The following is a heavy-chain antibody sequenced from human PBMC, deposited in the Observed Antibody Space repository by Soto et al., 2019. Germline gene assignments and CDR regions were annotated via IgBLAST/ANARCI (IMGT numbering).Heavy chain of an antibody. CDR1: GGSFSGYY. CDR2: INHSGST. Sequence: SETLSLTCAVYGGSFSGYYWSWIRQPPGKGLEWIGEINHSGSTNYNPSLKSRVTISVDTSKNQFSLKLSSVTAADTAVYYCARLSRITMVRGVRWYFDYWGQGTLVTVSS. J-gene: IGHJ4*02. D-gene: IGHD3-10*01. CDR3: ARLSRITMVRGVRWYFDY. V-gene: IGHV4-34*01.